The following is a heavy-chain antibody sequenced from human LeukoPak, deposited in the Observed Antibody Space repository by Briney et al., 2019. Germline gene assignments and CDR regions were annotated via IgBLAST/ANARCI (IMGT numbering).Heavy chain of an antibody. CDR2: IYHSGST. V-gene: IGHV4-38-2*01. J-gene: IGHJ3*02. CDR1: GYSISSGYY. D-gene: IGHD5-18*01. Sequence: PSETLSLTCAVSGYSISSGYYWGWIRQPPGQGLEWIGSIYHSGSTYYNPSLKSRVTISVDTSKNQFSLKLSSVTAADTAVYYCARYPDTAMVTAGAFDIWGQGTMVTVSS. CDR3: ARYPDTAMVTAGAFDI.